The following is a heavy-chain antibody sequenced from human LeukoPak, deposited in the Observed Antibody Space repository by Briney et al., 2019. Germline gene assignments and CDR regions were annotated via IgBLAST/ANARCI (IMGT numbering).Heavy chain of an antibody. CDR1: GGSISSSNW. D-gene: IGHD1-26*01. Sequence: SGTLSLTCAVSGGSISSSNWWSGVRQPPGKGLGWIGEIYHSGSTNYNPSLKSRVTISVDKSKNQFSLKLSSVTAADTAVYYCARAVMTERELWDWGQGTLVTVSS. CDR3: ARAVMTERELWD. J-gene: IGHJ4*02. CDR2: IYHSGST. V-gene: IGHV4-4*02.